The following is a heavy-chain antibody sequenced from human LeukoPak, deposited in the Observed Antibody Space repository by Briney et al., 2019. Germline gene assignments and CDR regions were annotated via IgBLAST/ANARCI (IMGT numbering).Heavy chain of an antibody. CDR2: IYYSGST. CDR1: GGSISSSSYY. Sequence: SETLSLTCTVSGGSISSSSYYWGWIRQPPGKGLEWIGSIYYSGSTYYNPSLKSRVTISVDTSKNQFSLKLSSVTAADTAVYYCYVEVRPTNGVILRDYWGQGTLVTVSS. J-gene: IGHJ4*02. CDR3: YVEVRPTNGVILRDY. V-gene: IGHV4-39*07. D-gene: IGHD2-8*01.